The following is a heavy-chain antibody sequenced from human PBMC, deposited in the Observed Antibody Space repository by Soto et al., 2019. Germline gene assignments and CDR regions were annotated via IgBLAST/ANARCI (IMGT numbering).Heavy chain of an antibody. D-gene: IGHD5-18*01. V-gene: IGHV3-23*01. CDR2: ISGSGGST. CDR3: AKGLLRYSYCYEDAFDM. CDR1: GFTFSSYA. Sequence: EVQLLESGGGLVQPGGSLRLSCAASGFTFSSYAMSWVRQAPGKGLEWVSAISGSGGSTYYADSVKGRFTISRDNSKNTLYLQMNSLRAEDTAVYYCAKGLLRYSYCYEDAFDMWGQGTMVTVSS. J-gene: IGHJ3*02.